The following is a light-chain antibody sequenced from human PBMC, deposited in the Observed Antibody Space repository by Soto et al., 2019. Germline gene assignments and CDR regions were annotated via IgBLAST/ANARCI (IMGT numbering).Light chain of an antibody. Sequence: EIVLTQSPGTLSLSPGERANLSCRASQSVSSSYLAWYQQKPGQAPRLLIYGASSRATGIPDRFSGSGSGTDFTLTISRLEPEDFAVYYCQQYGTQSTFGQGTKLEIK. V-gene: IGKV3-20*01. CDR2: GAS. J-gene: IGKJ2*01. CDR1: QSVSSSY. CDR3: QQYGTQST.